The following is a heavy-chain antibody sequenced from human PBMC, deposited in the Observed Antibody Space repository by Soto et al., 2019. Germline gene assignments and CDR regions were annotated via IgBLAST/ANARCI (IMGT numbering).Heavy chain of an antibody. Sequence: GASVKVSCQASGYTFTSYGISWVLQAPGQGLEWMGWISAYNGNTNYAQKLQGRVTMTTDTSTSTAYMELRSLRSDDTAVYYCARRGLYISSWYHGGAFDIWGQAKMVSV. J-gene: IGHJ3*02. V-gene: IGHV1-18*01. CDR2: ISAYNGNT. D-gene: IGHD6-13*01. CDR3: ARRGLYISSWYHGGAFDI. CDR1: GYTFTSYG.